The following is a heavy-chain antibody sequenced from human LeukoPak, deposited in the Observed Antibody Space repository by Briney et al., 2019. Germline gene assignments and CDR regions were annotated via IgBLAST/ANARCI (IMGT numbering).Heavy chain of an antibody. Sequence: SETLSFTCAVYGGSFSGYYWSWIRQPPGKGLEWIGKINHSGSTNYNPSLKSRVTISVDTSKNQFSLKLSSVTAADTAVYYCARHRLLRYFDWPSPFDYWGQGTLVTVSS. D-gene: IGHD3-9*01. V-gene: IGHV4-34*01. CDR1: GGSFSGYY. CDR3: ARHRLLRYFDWPSPFDY. CDR2: INHSGST. J-gene: IGHJ4*02.